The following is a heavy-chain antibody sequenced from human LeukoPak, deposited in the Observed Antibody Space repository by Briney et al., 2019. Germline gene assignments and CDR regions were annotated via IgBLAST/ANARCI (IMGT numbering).Heavy chain of an antibody. CDR2: MKEDGSDV. Sequence: PGGSLRLSCAASGFPFNSQTMSWVRQAPGKGLEWVAKMKEDGSDVKYVDSVRGRFTISRDNAKDSLFLEMNSLRDDDTAVYYGVSGGAGAGRFEAWGQGTQVTVSS. V-gene: IGHV3-7*01. CDR3: VSGGAGAGRFEA. J-gene: IGHJ5*02. D-gene: IGHD6-19*01. CDR1: GFPFNSQT.